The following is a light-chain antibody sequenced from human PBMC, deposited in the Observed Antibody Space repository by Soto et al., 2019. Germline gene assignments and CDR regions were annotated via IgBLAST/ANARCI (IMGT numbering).Light chain of an antibody. CDR3: QQSYTTPWT. CDR2: AAS. V-gene: IGKV1-39*01. Sequence: DIQMTQSPSSLSASVGDRVTITCRASQSISNYLNWYEQKPGKAPKRLIYAASSLQNGVPLRFSGSGSGTDFTLTISSLQPEDFATYFCQQSYTTPWTFGQGTKVEIK. CDR1: QSISNY. J-gene: IGKJ1*01.